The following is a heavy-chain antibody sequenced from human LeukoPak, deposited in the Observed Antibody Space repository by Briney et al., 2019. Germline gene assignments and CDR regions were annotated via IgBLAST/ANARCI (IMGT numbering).Heavy chain of an antibody. CDR1: GFTFSAYP. V-gene: IGHV3-64*01. J-gene: IGHJ4*02. CDR3: ARETKGDYDY. D-gene: IGHD2-21*01. Sequence: GGSLRLSCAASGFTFSAYPMHWVRQAPGQGLESVSAISETGARTYYANSVRGRFTISRDNSRNTVDLQMGSLRAEDMGVYYCARETKGDYDYWGQGTLVTVYS. CDR2: ISETGART.